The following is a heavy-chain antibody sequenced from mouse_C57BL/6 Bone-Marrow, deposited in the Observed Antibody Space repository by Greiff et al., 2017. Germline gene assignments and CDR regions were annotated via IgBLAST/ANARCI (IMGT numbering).Heavy chain of an antibody. D-gene: IGHD1-1*01. J-gene: IGHJ2*01. V-gene: IGHV1-52*01. CDR2: IDPSDSET. CDR1: GYTFTSYW. Sequence: VQLQQPGAELVRPGSSVKLSCKASGYTFTSYWMHWVKQRPIQGLEWIGNIDPSDSETHYNQQFKDKATLTVDKSSSTAYMQLRSLTSEVSAVYYCASSRYYFDYWGQGTTLTVSS. CDR3: ASSRYYFDY.